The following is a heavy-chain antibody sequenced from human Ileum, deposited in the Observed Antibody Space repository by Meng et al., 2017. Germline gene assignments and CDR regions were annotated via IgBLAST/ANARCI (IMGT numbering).Heavy chain of an antibody. Sequence: EVQIMGLGGGLVKPGESLRLSCAASGLTFSNAWMTWVRQAPGKGLEWIGQIKSTTHGGTTDYAAPVTGRFIISRDDSKNTLYLQMSSLKTEDTAVYYCTTNRGISWGQGTLVTVSS. J-gene: IGHJ5*02. CDR2: IKSTTHGGTT. V-gene: IGHV3-15*01. CDR3: TTNRGIS. CDR1: GLTFSNAW.